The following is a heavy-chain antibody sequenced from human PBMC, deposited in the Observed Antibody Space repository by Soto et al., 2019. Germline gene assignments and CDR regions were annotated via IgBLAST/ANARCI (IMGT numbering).Heavy chain of an antibody. CDR3: SXYSXTRLYNSFXX. Sequence: SETLSLTCTVSGGSISSYYWSWILQPPGKGLEWIGEINHSGSTNYNPSLKSRVTISVDTSKNQFSLKLSSVTAADTAVYYCSXYSXTRLYNSFXXSGQGNXLTVSS. CDR2: INHSGST. CDR1: GGSISSYY. V-gene: IGHV4-34*01. J-gene: IGHJ5*01. D-gene: IGHD6-13*01.